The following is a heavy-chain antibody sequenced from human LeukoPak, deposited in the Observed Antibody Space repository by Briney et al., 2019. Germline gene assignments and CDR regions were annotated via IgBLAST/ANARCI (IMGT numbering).Heavy chain of an antibody. V-gene: IGHV3-74*01. CDR1: GFIFSSHW. CDR3: ARVASYSSTSFDS. Sequence: GGSLRLSCAASGFIFSSHWMHWVRQAPGRGLAWVSRIHFDGSVTTYADFVKGRFTISRDNAKNTLSLQMNSLRAEDTAVYYCARVASYSSTSFDSWGQGTLVTVSS. J-gene: IGHJ4*02. CDR2: IHFDGSVT. D-gene: IGHD4-11*01.